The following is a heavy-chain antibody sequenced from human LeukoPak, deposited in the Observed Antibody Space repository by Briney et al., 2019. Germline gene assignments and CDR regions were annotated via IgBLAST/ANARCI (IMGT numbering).Heavy chain of an antibody. V-gene: IGHV3-21*01. J-gene: IGHJ4*02. CDR1: GFIFKTYT. CDR3: AREGNDYYYDQ. Sequence: GGSLRLPCAASGFIFKTYTMTWVRQAPGKGLEWVSSITGDCKYITYADSVKGRFTISRDNAKNSLYLQVASLRGDDTASYYCAREGNDYYYDQWGQGTLVTASP. D-gene: IGHD3-16*01. CDR2: ITGDCKYI.